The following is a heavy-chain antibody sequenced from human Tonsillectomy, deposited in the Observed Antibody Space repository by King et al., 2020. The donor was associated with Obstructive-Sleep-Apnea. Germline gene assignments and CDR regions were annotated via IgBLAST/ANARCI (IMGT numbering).Heavy chain of an antibody. CDR1: GASISSGGYY. D-gene: IGHD2-21*01. CDR3: ARDCAGTQGGPWFDP. Sequence: VQLQESGPGLVKPSQTLSLTCTVSGASISSGGYYWSWIRQLPGKGLEWFGYIYYSWSTYYNPSLKLRFTISVDTSKNQFSLKLTSVTAADTAVYYCARDCAGTQGGPWFDPWGQGTLVTVSS. V-gene: IGHV4-31*03. CDR2: IYYSWST. J-gene: IGHJ5*02.